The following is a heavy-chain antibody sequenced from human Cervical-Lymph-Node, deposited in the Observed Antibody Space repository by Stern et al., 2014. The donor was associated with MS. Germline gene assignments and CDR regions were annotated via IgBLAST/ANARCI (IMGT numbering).Heavy chain of an antibody. CDR3: ARRLGGYGDYYYGLDV. Sequence: QVQLVQSGAEVKKPGASVQVSCKASGYTFTEYYVHWVRQAPGQGLEWMGWINPRSGRTKNAQKFQGGVTMTGDTSISTVYMELRALRSDDSAVYYCARRLGGYGDYYYGLDVWGQGSKVIVSS. D-gene: IGHD4-17*01. CDR1: GYTFTEYY. J-gene: IGHJ6*02. CDR2: INPRSGRT. V-gene: IGHV1-2*02.